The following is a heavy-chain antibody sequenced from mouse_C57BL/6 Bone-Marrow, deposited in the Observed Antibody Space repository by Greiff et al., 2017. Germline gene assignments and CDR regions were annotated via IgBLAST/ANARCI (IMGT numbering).Heavy chain of an antibody. D-gene: IGHD2-5*01. V-gene: IGHV1-81*01. Sequence: QVQLQQSGAELARPGASVKLSCKASGYTFTSYGISWVKQRTGQGLEWIGEIYPRSGNTYYNEKFKGKATLTADKSSSTAYMELRSLTSEDSAVYFCAAYYSNFLAMDYWGQGTSVTVSS. CDR1: GYTFTSYG. CDR2: IYPRSGNT. CDR3: AAYYSNFLAMDY. J-gene: IGHJ4*01.